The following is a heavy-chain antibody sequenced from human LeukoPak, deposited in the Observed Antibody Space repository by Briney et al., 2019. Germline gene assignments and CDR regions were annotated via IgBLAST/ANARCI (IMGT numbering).Heavy chain of an antibody. D-gene: IGHD2-15*01. CDR2: IYSGGST. J-gene: IGHJ4*02. CDR3: ARDLWGYCSGGSCPADY. Sequence: QSGGSLRLSCAASGFTVSSNYMSWVRQAPGKGLEWVSVIYSGGSTYYADSVKGRFTISRDNSKNTLYLQMNSLRAEDTAVYYCARDLWGYCSGGSCPADYWGQGTLVTVSS. V-gene: IGHV3-66*01. CDR1: GFTVSSNY.